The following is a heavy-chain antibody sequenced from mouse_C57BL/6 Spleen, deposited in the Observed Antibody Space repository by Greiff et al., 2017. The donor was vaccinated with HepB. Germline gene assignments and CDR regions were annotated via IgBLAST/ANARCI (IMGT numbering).Heavy chain of an antibody. CDR1: GYTFTSYG. V-gene: IGHV1-81*01. J-gene: IGHJ2*01. Sequence: VQGVESGAELARPGASVKLSCKASGYTFTSYGISWVKQRTGQGLEWIGEIYPRSGNTYYNEKFKGKATLTADKSSSTAYMELRSLRSEDSAVYFCANFYYDYDGSFDYWGQGTTLTVSS. CDR3: ANFYYDYDGSFDY. D-gene: IGHD2-4*01. CDR2: IYPRSGNT.